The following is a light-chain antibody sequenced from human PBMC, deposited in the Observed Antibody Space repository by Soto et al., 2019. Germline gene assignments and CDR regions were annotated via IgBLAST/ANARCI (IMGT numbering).Light chain of an antibody. J-gene: IGLJ1*01. CDR2: GNI. Sequence: QSVLTQPPSVSGAPGQRVTISCTGSSSNIGAGYDVHWYQQRPGTGPKLLIFGNIIRPSGVPAQSPAPGLGTSPSWAIPGLQGEDEGDYYFQSYDSSLSYRYVFGTGTKVTVL. CDR3: QSYDSSLSYRYV. CDR1: SSNIGAGYD. V-gene: IGLV1-40*01.